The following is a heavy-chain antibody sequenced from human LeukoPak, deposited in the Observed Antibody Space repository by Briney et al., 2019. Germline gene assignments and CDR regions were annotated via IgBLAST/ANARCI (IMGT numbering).Heavy chain of an antibody. CDR1: GGTFSSYA. D-gene: IGHD2-2*01. CDR3: ARDRDIVVVPAAEGLGAFDI. Sequence: SVKVSCKASGGTFSSYAISWVRQAPGQGLEWMGRIIPILGIANYAQKFQGRVTITADKSTSTAYMELSSLRSEDTAVYYCARDRDIVVVPAAEGLGAFDIWGQGTMVTASS. V-gene: IGHV1-69*04. CDR2: IIPILGIA. J-gene: IGHJ3*02.